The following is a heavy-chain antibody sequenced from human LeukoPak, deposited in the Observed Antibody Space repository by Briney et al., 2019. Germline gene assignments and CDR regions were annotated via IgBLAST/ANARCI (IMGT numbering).Heavy chain of an antibody. CDR1: GFTFSNSA. D-gene: IGHD1-26*01. CDR3: AAELYSGTYGRCCSFAF. J-gene: IGHJ4*02. CDR2: IIVGSGRT. V-gene: IGHV1-58*02. Sequence: GTSVKVSCKASGFTFSNSAIQWVRQARGQRLEWIGWIIVGSGRTHYAQNLQERLTITRDMSTNTAYMELSSLRSEDTAVYYCAAELYSGTYGRCCSFAFWGQGTPVTVSS.